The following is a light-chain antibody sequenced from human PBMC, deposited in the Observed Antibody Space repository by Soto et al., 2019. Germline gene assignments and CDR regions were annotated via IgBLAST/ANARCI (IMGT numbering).Light chain of an antibody. J-gene: IGLJ2*01. CDR1: SSDVGGYNY. Sequence: QSVLTQPASVSGSPGQSITFSCTGTSSDVGGYNYVSWYQQHPAKAPKLMIYDVTHRPSGVSNRFSGSKSGNTASLTISGLQAEDEADYYCSSYTSSSTLVVFGGGTKLTVL. V-gene: IGLV2-14*01. CDR3: SSYTSSSTLVV. CDR2: DVT.